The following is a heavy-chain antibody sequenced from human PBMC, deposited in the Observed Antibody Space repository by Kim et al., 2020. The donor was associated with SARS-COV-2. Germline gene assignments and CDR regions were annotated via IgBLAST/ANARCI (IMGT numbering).Heavy chain of an antibody. J-gene: IGHJ4*02. CDR1: GFTFSSYA. CDR3: AKDGPSWFGEHYYFDY. Sequence: GGSLRLSCAASGFTFSSYAMSWVRQAPGKGLEWVSVIYSGGSSTYYADSVKGRFTISRDNSKNTLYLQMNSLRAEDTAVYYCAKDGPSWFGEHYYFDYWGQGTLVTVSS. V-gene: IGHV3-23*03. CDR2: IYSGGSST. D-gene: IGHD3-10*01.